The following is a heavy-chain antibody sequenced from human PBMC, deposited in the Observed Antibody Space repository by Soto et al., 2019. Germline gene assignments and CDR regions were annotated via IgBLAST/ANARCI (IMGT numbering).Heavy chain of an antibody. V-gene: IGHV3-23*01. CDR2: ISGSGGST. J-gene: IGHJ6*02. D-gene: IGHD2-2*01. CDR1: GFTFSSYA. CDR3: AKGDCSSTSCYWAPYYYYGMDV. Sequence: EVQLLESGGGLVQPGGSLRLSCAASGFTFSSYAMSWVRQAPGKGLEWVSAISGSGGSTYYADSVKGRFTISRDNSKNTLYLQMNSLRAEDTAVYYCAKGDCSSTSCYWAPYYYYGMDVWGQGTTVTVSS.